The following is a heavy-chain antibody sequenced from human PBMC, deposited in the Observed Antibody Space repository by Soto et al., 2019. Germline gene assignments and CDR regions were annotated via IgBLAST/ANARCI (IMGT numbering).Heavy chain of an antibody. CDR3: ARVCCSSTSCYRTLQNWFDP. V-gene: IGHV1-18*04. Sequence: ASVKVSCKASGYTFTSYGISWVRQAPGQGLEWMGWISAYNGNTNYAQKLQGRDTMTTDTSTSTAYMELRSLRSDDTAVYYCARVCCSSTSCYRTLQNWFDPWGQGTLVTVSS. CDR1: GYTFTSYG. D-gene: IGHD2-2*01. CDR2: ISAYNGNT. J-gene: IGHJ5*02.